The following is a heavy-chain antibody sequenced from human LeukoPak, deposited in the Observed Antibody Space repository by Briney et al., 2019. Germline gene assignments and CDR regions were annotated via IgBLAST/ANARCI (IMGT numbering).Heavy chain of an antibody. D-gene: IGHD6-19*01. CDR1: GYTFTSYA. Sequence: ASVKVSCKASGYTFTSYAMHWVRQAPGQRLEWMGWINVGNGNTKYSQKFQGRVTITRDTSASTAYMELSSLRSEDTAVYYCAAASGYSSGWSNWYFDLWGRGTLVTVSS. V-gene: IGHV1-3*01. CDR2: INVGNGNT. J-gene: IGHJ2*01. CDR3: AAASGYSSGWSNWYFDL.